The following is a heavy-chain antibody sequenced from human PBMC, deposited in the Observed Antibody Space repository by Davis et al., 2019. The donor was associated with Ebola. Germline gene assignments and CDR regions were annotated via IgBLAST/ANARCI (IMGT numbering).Heavy chain of an antibody. V-gene: IGHV1-46*01. CDR3: AKVLSIAAPLYYYYYGMDV. CDR2: INPSGGST. J-gene: IGHJ6*02. D-gene: IGHD6-6*01. CDR1: RNTFTSYY. Sequence: AASVKVSCKASRNTFTSYYMHWVRQAPGQGLEWMGIINPSGGSTRYAQKFQGRVTMTRDTSTSTVYMELSSLRSEDTAVYYCAKVLSIAAPLYYYYYGMDVWGQGTTVTVSS.